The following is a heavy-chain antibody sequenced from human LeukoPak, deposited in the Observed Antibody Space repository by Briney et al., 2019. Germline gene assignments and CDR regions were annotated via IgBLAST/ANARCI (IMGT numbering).Heavy chain of an antibody. V-gene: IGHV3-21*01. J-gene: IGHJ3*02. CDR2: ISSSSNYI. D-gene: IGHD2/OR15-2a*01. CDR1: GFTVSNNY. CDR3: ARVSILIVPYYAFDI. Sequence: GGSLRLSCAASGFTVSNNYMNWVRQAPGKGLEWVSSISSSSNYIYYADSVKGRFTISRDNAKNTLYLQMNSLRAEDTAVYYCARVSILIVPYYAFDIWGQGTMVTVSS.